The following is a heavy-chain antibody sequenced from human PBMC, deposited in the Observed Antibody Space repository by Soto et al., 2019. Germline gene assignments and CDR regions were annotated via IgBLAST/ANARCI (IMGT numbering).Heavy chain of an antibody. CDR1: GYTFTSYG. V-gene: IGHV1-18*04. J-gene: IGHJ6*02. CDR3: AREGYCSGGSCYYYYYYGMDV. D-gene: IGHD2-15*01. Sequence: ASVKVSCKASGYTFTSYGISWVRQAPGQGLEWMGWISAYNGNTNYAQKLQGRVTMTTDTSTSTAYVELRSLRSDDTAVYYCAREGYCSGGSCYYYYYYGMDVWGQGTTVTVSS. CDR2: ISAYNGNT.